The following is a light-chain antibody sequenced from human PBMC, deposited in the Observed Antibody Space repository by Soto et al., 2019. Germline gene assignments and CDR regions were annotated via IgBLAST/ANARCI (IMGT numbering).Light chain of an antibody. J-gene: IGLJ2*01. CDR2: LNSDGSH. Sequence: QPVLTQSPSASASLGASVKLTCTLSSGHSSYAIAWHQQQPEKGPRYSMKLNSDGSHSNGDGIPDRFSGSSSGAERYLTISCLQSEDEADYYCQTWGTGIQVFGGGTKLTVL. V-gene: IGLV4-69*01. CDR3: QTWGTGIQV. CDR1: SGHSSYA.